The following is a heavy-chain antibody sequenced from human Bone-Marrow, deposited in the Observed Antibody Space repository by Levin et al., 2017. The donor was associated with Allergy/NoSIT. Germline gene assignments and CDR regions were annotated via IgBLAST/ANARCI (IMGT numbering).Heavy chain of an antibody. CDR3: ATGTGLRYFHDSSGYSNAFDV. CDR1: SGSITSYY. V-gene: IGHV4-59*01. Sequence: GSLRLSCTVSSGSITSYYWSWIRQSPGMGLEWIAYIHHSGSTDYNPSLKSRVSISIDTSKSQFSLKLNSVTAADTAVYYCATGTGLRYFHDSSGYSNAFDVWDQGTVVTVSS. CDR2: IHHSGST. J-gene: IGHJ3*01. D-gene: IGHD3-22*01.